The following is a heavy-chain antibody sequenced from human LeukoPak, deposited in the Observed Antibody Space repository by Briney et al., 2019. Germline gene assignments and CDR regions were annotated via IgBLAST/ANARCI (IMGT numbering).Heavy chain of an antibody. CDR3: ARVLGAETTFDS. CDR1: GYTFTAYY. CDR2: VNPNSGGT. D-gene: IGHD4-11*01. Sequence: ASVKVSCKASGYTFTAYYMLWVRQAPGQGLEWMGWVNPNSGGTKYAQKFQGRVNMTRDTSTATGFMELTGLKSDDTAVYFCARVLGAETTFDSWSQGTLVSVSS. J-gene: IGHJ4*02. V-gene: IGHV1-2*02.